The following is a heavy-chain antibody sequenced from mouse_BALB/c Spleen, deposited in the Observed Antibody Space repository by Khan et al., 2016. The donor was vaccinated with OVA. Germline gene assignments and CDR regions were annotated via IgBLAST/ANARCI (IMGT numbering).Heavy chain of an antibody. CDR3: TRGGGNRFAY. Sequence: VQLQESGAELVRPGVSVKISCKGSGYTFTDFTMHWVKQSHAKSLEWIGVISTYYGDVTYNQKFKGKATMTVDKSSSTASMELARLTSEDSAICYLTRGGGNRFAYGGQGTLVTVSA. CDR2: ISTYYGDV. J-gene: IGHJ3*01. CDR1: GYTFTDFT. V-gene: IGHV1S137*01.